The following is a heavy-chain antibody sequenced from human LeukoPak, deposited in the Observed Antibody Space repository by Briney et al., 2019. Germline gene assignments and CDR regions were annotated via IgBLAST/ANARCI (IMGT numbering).Heavy chain of an antibody. Sequence: GSLRLSCAASGFTFSSYWMSWVRQAPGKGLEWVANIKQDGSEKYYADSVKGRFTISRDNSKNTLYLQMNSLRAEDTAVYYCARGYYDSSGYYPHAFDIWGQGTMVTVSS. J-gene: IGHJ3*02. CDR2: IKQDGSEK. CDR1: GFTFSSYW. V-gene: IGHV3-7*01. CDR3: ARGYYDSSGYYPHAFDI. D-gene: IGHD3-22*01.